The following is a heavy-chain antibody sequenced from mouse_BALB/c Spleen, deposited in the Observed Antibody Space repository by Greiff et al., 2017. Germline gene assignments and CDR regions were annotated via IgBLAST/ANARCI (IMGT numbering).Heavy chain of an antibody. Sequence: DVKLVEPGGGLVKPGGSLKLSCAASGFTFSSYAMSWVRQTPEKRLEWVATISSGGSYTYYPDSVKGRFTISRDNAKNTLYLQMSSLRSEDTAMYYCARHTITTWFAYWGQGTLVTVSA. CDR3: ARHTITTWFAY. CDR1: GFTFSSYA. V-gene: IGHV5-9-3*01. J-gene: IGHJ3*01. CDR2: ISSGGSYT. D-gene: IGHD1-2*01.